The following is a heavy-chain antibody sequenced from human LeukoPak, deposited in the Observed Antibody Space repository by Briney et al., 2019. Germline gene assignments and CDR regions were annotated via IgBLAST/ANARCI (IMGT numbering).Heavy chain of an antibody. D-gene: IGHD3-10*01. CDR3: ARLPYGSSWFDP. CDR1: GGSISSSSYY. CDR2: IYYSGST. Sequence: KPSETLSLTCTVSGGSISSSSYYWGWIRQPPGKGLEWIGSIYYSGSTYYNPSLKSRVTISVDTSKNQFSLKLSSVTAADTAVYYCARLPYGSSWFDPWGLGTLVTVSS. J-gene: IGHJ5*02. V-gene: IGHV4-39*01.